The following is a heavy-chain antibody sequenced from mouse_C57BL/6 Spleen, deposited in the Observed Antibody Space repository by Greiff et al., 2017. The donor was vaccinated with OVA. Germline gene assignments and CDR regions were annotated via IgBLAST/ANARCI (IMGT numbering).Heavy chain of an antibody. J-gene: IGHJ1*03. CDR2: IDPEDGET. D-gene: IGHD2-12*01. CDR1: GFNIKDDY. V-gene: IGHV14-2*01. CDR3: ARPGPYDGHWYFDV. Sequence: EVQLQQSGAELVKPGASVKLSCTASGFNIKDDYMHWVKQRTEQGLEWIGRIDPEDGETEYAPKFQGKATITADTSSNTAYLQLSSLTSEDTAVYYVARPGPYDGHWYFDVWGKGTTLTVSS.